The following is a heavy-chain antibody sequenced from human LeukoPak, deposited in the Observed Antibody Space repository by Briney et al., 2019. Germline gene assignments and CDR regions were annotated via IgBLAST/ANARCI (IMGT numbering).Heavy chain of an antibody. Sequence: SETLSLTCTVSGGSFSSYYRSWIRQPPGKGLQCIGCIYTSGSTNYNPLLKSRVTISVDTSKNQFSLKLSSVTAADTAVYYCARSTMIALFDYWGQGTLVTVSS. CDR2: IYTSGST. CDR3: ARSTMIALFDY. J-gene: IGHJ4*02. V-gene: IGHV4-4*09. CDR1: GGSFSSYY. D-gene: IGHD3-22*01.